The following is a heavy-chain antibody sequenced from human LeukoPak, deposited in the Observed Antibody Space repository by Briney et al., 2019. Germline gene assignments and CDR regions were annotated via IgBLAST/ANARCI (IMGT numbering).Heavy chain of an antibody. V-gene: IGHV1-69*13. J-gene: IGHJ6*02. Sequence: ASVKVSCKASGGSLNNYGLSWVRQAPGQGLEWMGGIIPTFGTPEYTQKFQGRLTITADGSTNTVYMELSSLRSEDTAMYYCARPSKYDGNPLGEYFYYYAMDVWGQGTTVTVSS. CDR3: ARPSKYDGNPLGEYFYYYAMDV. D-gene: IGHD3-10*01. CDR2: IIPTFGTP. CDR1: GGSLNNYG.